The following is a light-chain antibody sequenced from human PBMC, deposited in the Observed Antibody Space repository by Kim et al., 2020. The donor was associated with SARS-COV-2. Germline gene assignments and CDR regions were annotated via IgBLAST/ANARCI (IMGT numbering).Light chain of an antibody. Sequence: SSELTQDPAVSVALGQTVRITCQGDSLRSYYASWYQQKPGQAPVLVIYGKNNRPSGIPDRFSGSSSGNTASLTITGAQAEDEADYYCNSRDSSGNHLVFGGVTQLTVL. V-gene: IGLV3-19*01. J-gene: IGLJ2*01. CDR3: NSRDSSGNHLV. CDR1: SLRSYY. CDR2: GKN.